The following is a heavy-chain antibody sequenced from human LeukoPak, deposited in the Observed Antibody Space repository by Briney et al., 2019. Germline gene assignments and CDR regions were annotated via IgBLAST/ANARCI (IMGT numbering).Heavy chain of an antibody. CDR1: GCSISSGGYY. Sequence: SQTLSLTCTVSGCSISSGGYYWSWIRQPPEKWLEWIGEINHSGSTNYNPSLKSRVTISVDTSKNQFSLKLSSVTAADTAVYYCARGDFYYYYYGMDVWGQGTTVTVSS. CDR2: INHSGST. V-gene: IGHV4-30-2*01. J-gene: IGHJ6*02. CDR3: ARGDFYYYYYGMDV.